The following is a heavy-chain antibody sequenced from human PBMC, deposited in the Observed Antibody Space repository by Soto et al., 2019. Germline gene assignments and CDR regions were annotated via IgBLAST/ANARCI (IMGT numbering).Heavy chain of an antibody. CDR2: IYPGDSDT. Sequence: PGESLKISCKGSGYSLTNYWIGWVRQMPGKGLEWMGIIYPGDSDTRYSPSFQGQVTISADKSITTAYLQWNSLKASDTAIYYCARQPHYYGSGNYFVYWGQGTLVNVSS. D-gene: IGHD3-10*01. J-gene: IGHJ4*02. V-gene: IGHV5-51*01. CDR1: GYSLTNYW. CDR3: ARQPHYYGSGNYFVY.